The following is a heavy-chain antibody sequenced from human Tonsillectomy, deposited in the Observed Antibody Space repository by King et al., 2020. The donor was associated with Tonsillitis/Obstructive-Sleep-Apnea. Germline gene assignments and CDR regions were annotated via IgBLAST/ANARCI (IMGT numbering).Heavy chain of an antibody. CDR2: IYHSGST. J-gene: IGHJ6*03. V-gene: IGHV4-4*02. D-gene: IGHD3-9*01. CDR1: GGSISSSNW. Sequence: QLQESGPGLVKPSGTLSLTCAVSGGSISSSNWWSCVRQPPGEGLEGIGGIYHSGSTNYNPSLKSRVTISVYKAKNQFSLKLSSVTAADTAVYYCATMTGAHMDVWGKGTTVTVSS. CDR3: ATMTGAHMDV.